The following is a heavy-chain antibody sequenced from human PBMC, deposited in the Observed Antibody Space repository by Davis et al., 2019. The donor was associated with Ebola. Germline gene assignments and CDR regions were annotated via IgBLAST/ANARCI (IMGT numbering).Heavy chain of an antibody. CDR2: INPNSGGT. CDR1: GYTFTGYY. V-gene: IGHV1-2*06. Sequence: AASVKVSCKASGYTFTGYYMHWVRQAPGQGLEWMGRINPNSGGTNYAQKFQGRVTMTRDTSISTAYMELSRLRSDDTAVYYCAGAGYSSGWTFDNWGQGALVVVSS. D-gene: IGHD6-19*01. J-gene: IGHJ4*02. CDR3: AGAGYSSGWTFDN.